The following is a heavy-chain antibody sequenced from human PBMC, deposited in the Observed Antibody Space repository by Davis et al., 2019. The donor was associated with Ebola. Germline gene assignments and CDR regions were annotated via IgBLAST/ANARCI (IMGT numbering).Heavy chain of an antibody. CDR2: MNPNSGNT. CDR3: ARARVVVAAIVYYYYGMDV. Sequence: ASVKVSCKASGGTFSSYTINWVRQATGQGLEWMGWMNPNSGNTGYAQKFQGRVTMTRNTSISTAYMELSSLRSEDTAVYYCARARVVVAAIVYYYYGMDVWGKGTTVTVSS. J-gene: IGHJ6*04. D-gene: IGHD2-15*01. CDR1: GGTFSSYT. V-gene: IGHV1-8*02.